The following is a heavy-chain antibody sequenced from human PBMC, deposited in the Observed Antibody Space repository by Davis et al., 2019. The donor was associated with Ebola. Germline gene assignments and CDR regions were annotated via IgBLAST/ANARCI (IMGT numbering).Heavy chain of an antibody. J-gene: IGHJ4*02. CDR1: GGSFSGYY. D-gene: IGHD5-18*01. CDR3: ARDSGYSWGIDY. V-gene: IGHV4-34*01. CDR2: INHSGST. Sequence: SETLSLTCAVYGGSFSGYYWSWIRQPPGKGLEWIGEINHSGSTNYNPSLKSRVTRTVDTSKNQFSLKLSSVTAADTAVYYCARDSGYSWGIDYWGQGTLVTVSS.